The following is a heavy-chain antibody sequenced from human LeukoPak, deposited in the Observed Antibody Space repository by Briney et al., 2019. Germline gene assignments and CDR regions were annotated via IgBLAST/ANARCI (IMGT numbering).Heavy chain of an antibody. CDR1: GFTFSSYW. D-gene: IGHD2-2*01. CDR2: IKQDGSEK. V-gene: IGHV3-7*01. CDR3: ARDSTEGYCSSTSCYNDY. Sequence: PGGSLRLSCAASGFTFSSYWMSWVRQAPGKGLERVANIKQDGSEKYYVDSVKGRFTISRDNAKNSLYLQMNSLRAEDTAVYYCARDSTEGYCSSTSCYNDYWGQGTLVTVSS. J-gene: IGHJ4*02.